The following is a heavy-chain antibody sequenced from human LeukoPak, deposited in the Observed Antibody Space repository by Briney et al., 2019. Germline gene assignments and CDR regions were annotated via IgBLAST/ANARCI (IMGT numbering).Heavy chain of an antibody. CDR1: GYSISSGYY. Sequence: SETLSLTCTVSGYSISSGYYWVWIRQPPGKGLEWIGSIYRSGSTNYNPSLKSRVTISVDTSNNQFSLKLTSVTAADTAVYYCARGDCSSTICYSPMDVWGKGTTVTVSS. V-gene: IGHV4-38-2*02. J-gene: IGHJ6*03. D-gene: IGHD2-2*01. CDR3: ARGDCSSTICYSPMDV. CDR2: IYRSGST.